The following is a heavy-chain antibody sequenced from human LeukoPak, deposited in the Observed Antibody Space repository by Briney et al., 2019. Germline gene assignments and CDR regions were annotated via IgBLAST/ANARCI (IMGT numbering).Heavy chain of an antibody. V-gene: IGHV1-18*01. J-gene: IGHJ4*02. CDR3: AREIYGDSYFDY. CDR1: GYTFTSYG. D-gene: IGHD4-17*01. Sequence: ASVEVSCKASGYTFTSYGVNWVRQAPGQGLEWMGWIAVYNGDTNYAQKFQGRVTMTTDRSTRTAYMELRSLRSDDTGVYYCAREIYGDSYFDYWGQGTLVTVAS. CDR2: IAVYNGDT.